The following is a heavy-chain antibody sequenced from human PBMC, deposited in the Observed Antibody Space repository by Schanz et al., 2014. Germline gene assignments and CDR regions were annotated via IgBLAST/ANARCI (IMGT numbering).Heavy chain of an antibody. CDR3: ARDRRRYCSTASCLHDNWFDP. CDR2: INLSGGST. V-gene: IGHV1-46*01. CDR1: GYTFTDYG. Sequence: QVQVVQSGAEVKKPGASVKVSCKASGYTFTDYGVIWVRQAPGQGLEWMGIINLSGGSTNNAQKFQGRLTMTRDTSTSTAYMELRSLRSDDTAVYYCARDRRRYCSTASCLHDNWFDPWGQGTLVIVSS. D-gene: IGHD2-2*01. J-gene: IGHJ5*02.